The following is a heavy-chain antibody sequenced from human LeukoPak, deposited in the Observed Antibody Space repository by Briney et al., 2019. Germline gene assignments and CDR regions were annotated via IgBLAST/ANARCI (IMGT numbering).Heavy chain of an antibody. V-gene: IGHV1-18*01. CDR3: ARGSAAVVPAAIGMDAPFDY. D-gene: IGHD2-2*01. Sequence: GASVKVSCKASGYTFTSYGISWVRQAPGQGLEWMGWITTYNGNTNYAHNLQGRVTLTTDTSTSTAYMELRSLRSDDTAVYYCARGSAAVVPAAIGMDAPFDYWGQGTLVTVSS. CDR1: GYTFTSYG. J-gene: IGHJ4*02. CDR2: ITTYNGNT.